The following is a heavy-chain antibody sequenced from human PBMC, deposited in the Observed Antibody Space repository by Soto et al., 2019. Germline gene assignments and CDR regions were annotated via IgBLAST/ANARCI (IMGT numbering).Heavy chain of an antibody. Sequence: QVQLVEFGGGVVQPGRSLRLSCAASGFSFRSYAMHWVRQAPGKGLEWVAIISYDGKNKYYADSVRGRFTISRDNSDNTLHLQLNSLRPADTAVYFCAKNLRLGDTFGYNDFSDDAFDVWGQGTLVTVSS. V-gene: IGHV3-30*14. CDR2: ISYDGKNK. CDR3: AKNLRLGDTFGYNDFSDDAFDV. J-gene: IGHJ3*01. D-gene: IGHD5-18*01. CDR1: GFSFRSYA.